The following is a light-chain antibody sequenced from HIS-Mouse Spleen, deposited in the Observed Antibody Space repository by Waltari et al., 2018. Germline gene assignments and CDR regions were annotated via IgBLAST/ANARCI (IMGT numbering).Light chain of an antibody. J-gene: IGLJ2*01. CDR3: QSADSSGTYSVV. Sequence: SYELTQPPSVSVSPGQTARITCPGDALPKQYAYWYKQKPGQAPVLVIYKDSERPYGIPERFSGSSSGTTVTLTISGVQAEDEADYYCQSADSSGTYSVVFGGGTKLTVL. CDR2: KDS. V-gene: IGLV3-25*03. CDR1: ALPKQY.